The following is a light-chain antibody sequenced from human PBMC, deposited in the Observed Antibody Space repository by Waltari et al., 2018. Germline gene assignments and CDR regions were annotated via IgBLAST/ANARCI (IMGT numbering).Light chain of an antibody. Sequence: EIVLTQSPGTLSLSPGERATLSCRASQSITTTYLAWYQQRHGQAPRLLIYGVSIRATVIPDRFSGSGSGTDFTLTISRLEPEDFAMYYCQQYGTSSMYTFGQGTKLEIK. V-gene: IGKV3-20*01. CDR3: QQYGTSSMYT. J-gene: IGKJ2*01. CDR1: QSITTTY. CDR2: GVS.